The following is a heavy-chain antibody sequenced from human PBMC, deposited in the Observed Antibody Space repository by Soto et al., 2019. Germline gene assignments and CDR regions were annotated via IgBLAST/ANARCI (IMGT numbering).Heavy chain of an antibody. CDR2: IYYSGST. CDR3: ARERRGCSTTSCYSYGLDV. Sequence: PSETLSLTCTVSGGSISSFYWSWIRQPPGEGLEWIGYIYYSGSTDYNPSLKSRVTISVDTSKKQFSLNLRSVTAADSALYYCARERRGCSTTSCYSYGLDVWGQGTTVTISS. CDR1: GGSISSFY. D-gene: IGHD2-2*01. J-gene: IGHJ6*02. V-gene: IGHV4-59*01.